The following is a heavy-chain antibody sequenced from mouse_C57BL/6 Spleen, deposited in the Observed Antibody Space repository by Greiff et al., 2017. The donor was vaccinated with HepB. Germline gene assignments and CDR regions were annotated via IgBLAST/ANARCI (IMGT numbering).Heavy chain of an antibody. CDR2: ISNLAYSI. J-gene: IGHJ3*01. V-gene: IGHV5-15*01. D-gene: IGHD2-5*01. Sequence: EVHLVESGGGLVQPGGSLKLSCAASGFTFSDYGMAWVRQAPRKGPEWVAFISNLAYSIYYADTVMGRFTISRENAKNTLYLEMSSLRSEDTAMYYCARQGYYSNYGFAYWGQGTLVTVSA. CDR1: GFTFSDYG. CDR3: ARQGYYSNYGFAY.